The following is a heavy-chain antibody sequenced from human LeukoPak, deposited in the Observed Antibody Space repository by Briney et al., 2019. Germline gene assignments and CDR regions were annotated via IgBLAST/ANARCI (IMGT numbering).Heavy chain of an antibody. CDR2: IYYSGST. CDR3: ASGPDEYGGYVGTFDY. D-gene: IGHD4-17*01. V-gene: IGHV4-31*03. Sequence: PSQTLSLTCTVSGGSISSGGYHWSWIRQHPGKGLEWIGYIYYSGSTYYNPSLKSRVTISVDTSKNQFSLKLSSVTAADTAVYYCASGPDEYGGYVGTFDYWGQGTLVTVSS. CDR1: GGSISSGGYH. J-gene: IGHJ4*02.